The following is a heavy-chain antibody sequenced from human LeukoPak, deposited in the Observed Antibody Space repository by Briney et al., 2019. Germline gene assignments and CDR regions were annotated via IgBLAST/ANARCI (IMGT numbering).Heavy chain of an antibody. V-gene: IGHV3-7*01. CDR1: GFSFSSYW. J-gene: IGHJ5*02. CDR2: IQHDGSEQ. CDR3: ATPARGGSALP. D-gene: IGHD6-19*01. Sequence: PGGSLRLSCAASGFSFSSYWMSWARQAPGKGLEWVANIQHDGSEQYYVDSVKGRFTISRDNTKKSLFLQINSLRAEDTAVYYCATPARGGSALPWGQGTLVTVSS.